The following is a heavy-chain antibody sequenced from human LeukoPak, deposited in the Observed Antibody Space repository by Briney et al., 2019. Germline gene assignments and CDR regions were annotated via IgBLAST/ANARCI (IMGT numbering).Heavy chain of an antibody. CDR2: TYYRSKLYT. CDR3: ARDRSTGLHFDY. Sequence: HSQTLSLTCALSGDSLSSFSAAWHWLRQSPSRGLEWLGRTYYRSKLYTDYAVAVKSRITIKRDTSKNQFSLQLNSVTPEDTAVYYCARDRSTGLHFDYWGQGTLVTVSS. CDR1: GDSLSSFSAA. J-gene: IGHJ4*02. V-gene: IGHV6-1*01.